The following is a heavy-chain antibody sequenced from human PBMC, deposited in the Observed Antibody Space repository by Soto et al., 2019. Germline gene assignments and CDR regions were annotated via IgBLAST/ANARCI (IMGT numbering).Heavy chain of an antibody. V-gene: IGHV1-3*05. CDR3: ARGTVVTHFDY. J-gene: IGHJ4*02. CDR1: GYTFTSYA. D-gene: IGHD2-15*01. Sequence: QVQLVQSGAEEKKPGASVKVSCKASGYTFTSYAMHWVRQAPGQRLEWMGWINAGNGNTKYSQKFQGRVTITRDTSASAAYMELSSLRSEDTAVYYCARGTVVTHFDYWGQGTLVTVSS. CDR2: INAGNGNT.